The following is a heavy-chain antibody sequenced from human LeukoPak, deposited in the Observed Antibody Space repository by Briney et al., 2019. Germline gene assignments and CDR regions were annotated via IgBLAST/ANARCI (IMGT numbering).Heavy chain of an antibody. Sequence: GGSLRLSCAASGFTFSDYDMHWVRQATGKGLEWVSAIGTAGDTYYTGSVKGRFTISRENAKNSLYLQMNSLRAEDTAVYYCAKPINTGWSWARGNDYWGQGTLVTVSS. CDR1: GFTFSDYD. CDR2: IGTAGDT. V-gene: IGHV3-13*01. CDR3: AKPINTGWSWARGNDY. J-gene: IGHJ4*02. D-gene: IGHD6-19*01.